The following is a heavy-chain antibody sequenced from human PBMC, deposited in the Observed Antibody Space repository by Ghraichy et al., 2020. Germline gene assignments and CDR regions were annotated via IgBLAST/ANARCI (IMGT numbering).Heavy chain of an antibody. CDR3: AKVHPGGGIYYHYYYMDV. CDR2: ISGSGGKT. CDR1: GLTFSGHA. V-gene: IGHV3-23*01. J-gene: IGHJ6*03. Sequence: GGSLRLSCTGSGLTFSGHAISWVRQAPGKGLEWVSAISGSGGKTYYADSVKGRFALSRDNANSTVYLQMNSLRAEDTAIYYCAKVHPGGGIYYHYYYMDVWGKGTTIIVSS. D-gene: IGHD2-8*02.